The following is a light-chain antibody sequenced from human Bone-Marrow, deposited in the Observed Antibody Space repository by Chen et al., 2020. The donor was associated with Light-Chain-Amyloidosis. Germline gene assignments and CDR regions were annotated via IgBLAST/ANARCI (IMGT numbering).Light chain of an antibody. CDR3: SSYTITNTLV. V-gene: IGLV2-14*01. CDR2: EVT. CDR1: SSDVGGDNH. Sequence: QSLLTQPASVSGSPGQSITLPCTGTSSDVGGDNHVSWYQQHPDKAPKLMIYEVTNRPSWVPDRFSGSKSDNTASLTISGLQTEDEADYFCSSYTITNTLVFGSGTRVTVL. J-gene: IGLJ1*01.